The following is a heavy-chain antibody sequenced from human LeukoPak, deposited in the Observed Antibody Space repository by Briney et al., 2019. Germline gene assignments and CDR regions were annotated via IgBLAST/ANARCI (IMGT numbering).Heavy chain of an antibody. V-gene: IGHV4-34*01. CDR3: ARRRPRGGYCGSGSSPP. D-gene: IGHD3-10*01. J-gene: IGHJ5*02. CDR2: INHSGST. Sequence: SETLSLTCAVYGGSFSGYYWSWIRQPPGKGLEWIGEINHSGSTNYNPSLKSRVTISVDTSKNQFSLELSSVTAADTAVYYCARRRPRGGYCGSGSSPPWGQGTLVTVSS. CDR1: GGSFSGYY.